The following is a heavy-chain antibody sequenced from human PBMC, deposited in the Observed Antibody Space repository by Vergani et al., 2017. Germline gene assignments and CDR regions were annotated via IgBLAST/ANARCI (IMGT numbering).Heavy chain of an antibody. CDR2: ISGSGGST. J-gene: IGHJ4*02. Sequence: EVQLVESGGGLVKPGGSLRLSCAASGFTFSSYAMSWVRQAPGKGLEWVSAISGSGGSTYYADSAKGRFTISRDNSKNTLYLQMNSLRAEDTAVYYCAKDHVSADAEGELDYWGQGTLVTVSS. CDR3: AKDHVSADAEGELDY. V-gene: IGHV3-23*04. CDR1: GFTFSSYA.